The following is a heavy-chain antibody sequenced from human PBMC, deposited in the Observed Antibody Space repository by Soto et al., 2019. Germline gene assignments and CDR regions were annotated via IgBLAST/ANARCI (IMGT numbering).Heavy chain of an antibody. D-gene: IGHD5-18*01. V-gene: IGHV4-59*01. CDR3: ASLRGYRFDY. CDR1: GVSINGYY. Sequence: SETRSLTCTVSGVSINGYYWSWIRQPPGKGLEWIGYIYYSGSSSYNPSLRSRVTISVDTSKNQFSLKLSSVTAADTAVYYCASLRGYRFDYWGQGTLVTVS. CDR2: IYYSGSS. J-gene: IGHJ4*02.